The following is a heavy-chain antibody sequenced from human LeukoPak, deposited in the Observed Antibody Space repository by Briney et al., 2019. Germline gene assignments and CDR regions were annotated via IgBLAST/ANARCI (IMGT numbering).Heavy chain of an antibody. CDR3: ARIGRDGYSNWFDP. V-gene: IGHV2-70*11. D-gene: IGHD5-12*01. CDR1: GFSLSTSGMC. CDR2: IDWDDDK. J-gene: IGHJ5*02. Sequence: SGPALVKPTQTLTLTCTFSGFSLSTSGMCVSWIRQPPGKALEWLARIDWDDDKYYSTSLKTRLTISKDTSKNQVVLTMTNMDPVDTATYYCARIGRDGYSNWFDPWGQGTLVTVSS.